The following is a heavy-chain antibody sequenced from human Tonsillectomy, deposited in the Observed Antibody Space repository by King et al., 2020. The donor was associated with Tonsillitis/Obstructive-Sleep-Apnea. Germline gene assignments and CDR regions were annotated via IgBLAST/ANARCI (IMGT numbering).Heavy chain of an antibody. CDR3: ARHWGDGYNL. V-gene: IGHV5-51*01. D-gene: IGHD5-24*01. CDR1: GYRFSSYW. CDR2: ISPGDSDT. Sequence: VQLVESGAEVKKPGESLKISCTGSGYRFSSYWIAWVRQMPGKGLEWMGIISPGDSDTRYSPSFQGQVTMSADKSISTAYLQWSSLKASATAMYYCARHWGDGYNLWGQGTLVTVSS. J-gene: IGHJ4*02.